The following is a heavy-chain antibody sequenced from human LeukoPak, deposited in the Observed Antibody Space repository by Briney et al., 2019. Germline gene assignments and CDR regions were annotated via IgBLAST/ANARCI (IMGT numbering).Heavy chain of an antibody. CDR1: GGTFSSYA. V-gene: IGHV1-18*01. Sequence: GASVKVSCKASGGTFSSYALTWVRQAPGQGLEWMGWISAYNGNTNYAQKLQGRVTMTTDTSTSTAYMELRSLRSDDTAVYYCARGLPLKPNFDYWGQGTLVTVSS. CDR2: ISAYNGNT. CDR3: ARGLPLKPNFDY. J-gene: IGHJ4*02.